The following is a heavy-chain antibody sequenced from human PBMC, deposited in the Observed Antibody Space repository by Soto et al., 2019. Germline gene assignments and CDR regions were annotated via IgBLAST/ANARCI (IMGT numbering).Heavy chain of an antibody. J-gene: IGHJ4*02. CDR2: ISAYNGNT. CDR1: ATSFTSYG. CDR3: ARDVAGTGYFDY. V-gene: IGHV1-18*01. D-gene: IGHD6-19*01. Sequence: ASVKVSCKASATSFTSYGISWVRQAPGQGLEWMGWISAYNGNTNYAQKLQGRVTMTTDTSTSTAYMELRSLRSDDTAVYYCARDVAGTGYFDYWGQGTLVTVSS.